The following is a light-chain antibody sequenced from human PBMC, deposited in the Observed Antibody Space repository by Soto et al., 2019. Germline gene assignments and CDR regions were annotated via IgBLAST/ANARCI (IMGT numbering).Light chain of an antibody. Sequence: DIVMTQSPDSLAVSLGERATINCKSSQSGLYNSDNKNYLAWYQQKPGQPPKLLMYWASTRDSGVPDRFSGSGAGPHFALTIGRLQAEDVAVYYCQQYYTTLSFGGGPKVEIK. V-gene: IGKV4-1*01. CDR2: WAS. CDR1: QSGLYNSDNKNY. CDR3: QQYYTTLS. J-gene: IGKJ4*01.